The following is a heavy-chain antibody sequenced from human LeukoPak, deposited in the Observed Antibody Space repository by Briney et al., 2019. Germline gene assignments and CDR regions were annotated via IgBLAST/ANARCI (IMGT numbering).Heavy chain of an antibody. D-gene: IGHD4-17*01. CDR2: INHSGSA. CDR1: GGSFSAYY. CDR3: ARGQGTVTTH. V-gene: IGHV4-34*01. Sequence: SSETLSLTCAVSGGSFSAYYWTWIRQPPGKGLEWIGEINHSGSANYNPSLRSRVTISLDTSKNQFSLKLSSVTAADTAVYYCARGQGTVTTHWGQGTLVTVSS. J-gene: IGHJ4*02.